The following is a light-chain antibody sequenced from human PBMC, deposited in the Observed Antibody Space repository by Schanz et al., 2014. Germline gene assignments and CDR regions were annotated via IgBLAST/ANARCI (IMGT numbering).Light chain of an antibody. CDR2: DVS. J-gene: IGLJ2*01. V-gene: IGLV2-14*03. CDR1: SSDVGGYDY. CDR3: SSSTSSSTLV. Sequence: QSVLTQPASVSGSPGQSITISCTGTSSDVGGYDYVSWYQHHPGKAPKLMIFDVSNRPSGVSNRFSGSKSGNTASLTISGLQAEDEADYYCSSSTSSSTLVFGGGTKVTVL.